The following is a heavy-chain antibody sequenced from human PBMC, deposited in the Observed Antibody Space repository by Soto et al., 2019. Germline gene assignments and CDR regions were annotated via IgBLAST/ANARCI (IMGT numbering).Heavy chain of an antibody. CDR1: GFTFSSYS. Sequence: GGSLRLSCAASGFTFSSYSMNWVRQAPGKGLEWVSSISSSSSYIYYADSVKGRFTISRDNAKNSLYLQMNSLRAEDTAVYYCARAVPLAAAVGKLGYWGQGTLVTVSS. CDR3: ARAVPLAAAVGKLGY. CDR2: ISSSSSYI. J-gene: IGHJ4*02. V-gene: IGHV3-21*01. D-gene: IGHD6-13*01.